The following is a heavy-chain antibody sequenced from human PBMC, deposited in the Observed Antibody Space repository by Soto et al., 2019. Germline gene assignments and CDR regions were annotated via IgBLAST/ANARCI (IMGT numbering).Heavy chain of an antibody. V-gene: IGHV5-10-1*01. D-gene: IGHD6-19*01. CDR1: GYSFTSYW. CDR3: ARHRSEVFEYSSGWYYYYYGMDV. Sequence: PGESLKISCKGSGYSFTSYWISWVRQMPGKGLEWMGRIDPSDSYTNYSPSFQGHVTISADKSISTAYLQCSSLKASDTAMYYCARHRSEVFEYSSGWYYYYYGMDVWGQGTTVTVSS. J-gene: IGHJ6*02. CDR2: IDPSDSYT.